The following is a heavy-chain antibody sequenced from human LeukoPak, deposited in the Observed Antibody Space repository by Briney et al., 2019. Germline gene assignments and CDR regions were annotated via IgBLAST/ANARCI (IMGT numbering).Heavy chain of an antibody. CDR3: ARSDTMITFGGVIVSGGYWY. CDR1: GYTFTSYA. CDR2: INTNTGNP. Sequence: ASVKVSCKASGYTFTSYAMNWVRQAPGQGLEWMGWINTNTGNPTYAQGFTGRFVFSLDTSVSTAYLQISSLKAEDTAVYYCARSDTMITFGGVIVSGGYWYWGQGTLVTVSS. D-gene: IGHD3-16*02. V-gene: IGHV7-4-1*02. J-gene: IGHJ4*02.